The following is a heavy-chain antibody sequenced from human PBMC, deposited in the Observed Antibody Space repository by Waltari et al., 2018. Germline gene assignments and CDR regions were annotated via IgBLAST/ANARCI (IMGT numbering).Heavy chain of an antibody. D-gene: IGHD1-26*01. CDR2: MIPNSGKT. V-gene: IGHV1-8*03. Sequence: QVQLMQSGAEVKPPGASVKVSCKASGYSLTSYEIHWVRQATGQGLEWMGWMIPNSGKTGYAQKFQGRVTITRNTSISTAYMELSSLRSEDTAVYYCARGSGWELRKAFDIWGQGTMVTVSS. CDR1: GYSLTSYE. J-gene: IGHJ3*02. CDR3: ARGSGWELRKAFDI.